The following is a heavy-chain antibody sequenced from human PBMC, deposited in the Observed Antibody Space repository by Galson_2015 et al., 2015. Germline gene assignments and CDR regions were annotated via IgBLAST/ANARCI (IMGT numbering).Heavy chain of an antibody. J-gene: IGHJ6*02. CDR3: AREFFPMYSYILTATYYYYDGMDV. CDR2: IIPIFGTA. D-gene: IGHD3-9*01. V-gene: IGHV1-69*13. Sequence: SVKVSCKASGDTLSSYAISWVRQAPGQGLEWMGGIIPIFGTANYAQKFQGRVKITADESTSTAYMELSSLRSEDTAVYYCAREFFPMYSYILTATYYYYDGMDVWGQGTTVTVSS. CDR1: GDTLSSYA.